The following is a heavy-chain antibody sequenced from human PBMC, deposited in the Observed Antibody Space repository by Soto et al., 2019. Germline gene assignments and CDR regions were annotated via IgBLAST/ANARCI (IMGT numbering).Heavy chain of an antibody. V-gene: IGHV1-3*01. Sequence: GASVKVSCKASGYTFTSYAMHWVRQAPGQRLEWMGWINAGNSNTKYSQKFQGRVTITRDTSASTAYMELSSLRYEDTAVYYCARDGRWLVGNYYYYGMDVWGQGTTVTVSS. D-gene: IGHD6-19*01. CDR1: GYTFTSYA. CDR2: INAGNSNT. CDR3: ARDGRWLVGNYYYYGMDV. J-gene: IGHJ6*02.